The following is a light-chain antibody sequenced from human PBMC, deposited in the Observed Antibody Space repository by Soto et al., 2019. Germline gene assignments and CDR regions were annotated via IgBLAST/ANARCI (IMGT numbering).Light chain of an antibody. J-gene: IGKJ1*01. V-gene: IGKV3-20*01. CDR2: GAS. Sequence: IVLTQSPGTLSLSPGDRATLPCRASQRVSARYLAGYHQKSGQAPRLLSVGASDRATGIPDRVSGIGSGTDFTLTIDRLEPEDFAMYYCQQYSDSPPPFGQGTKVDIK. CDR1: QRVSARY. CDR3: QQYSDSPPP.